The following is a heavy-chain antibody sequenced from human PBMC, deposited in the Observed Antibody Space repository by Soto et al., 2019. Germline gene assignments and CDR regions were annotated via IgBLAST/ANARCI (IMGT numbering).Heavy chain of an antibody. CDR1: GFTFDEHA. Sequence: EVQLVESGGGSVQPGRSLRLSCAASGFTFDEHAMHWVRQVPGKGLEWVSGISWNSGDIGYADSVKGRFTLSRDNTKNSLYLQMNRLRAEDTALYYCTKEVGAGAIDYWGQGTLVTVSS. V-gene: IGHV3-9*01. J-gene: IGHJ4*02. D-gene: IGHD1-26*01. CDR3: TKEVGAGAIDY. CDR2: ISWNSGDI.